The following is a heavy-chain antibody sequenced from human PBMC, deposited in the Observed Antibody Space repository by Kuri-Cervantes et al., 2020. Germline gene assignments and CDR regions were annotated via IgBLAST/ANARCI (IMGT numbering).Heavy chain of an antibody. CDR1: GYTFTSYA. D-gene: IGHD3-10*01. CDR2: SNAGNGNT. Sequence: GGSLRLSCKASGYTFTSYAMHWVRQAPGQRLEWMGWSNAGNGNTKYSQEFQGRVTITRDTSASTAYMELSSLRSEDMAVYYCARSMWFEEFGFYYYYGMDVWGQGTTVTVSS. J-gene: IGHJ6*02. V-gene: IGHV1-3*02. CDR3: ARSMWFEEFGFYYYYGMDV.